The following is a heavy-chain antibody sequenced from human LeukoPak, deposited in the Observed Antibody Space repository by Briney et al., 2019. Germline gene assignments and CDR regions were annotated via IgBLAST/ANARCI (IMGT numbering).Heavy chain of an antibody. CDR1: GFTFSSYW. CDR3: ARGRTYYDFWSGRKQYYFDY. CDR2: IKQDGSEE. J-gene: IGHJ4*02. Sequence: SGGSLRLSCAASGFTFSSYWMSWVRQAPGKGLEWVANIKQDGSEEYYVDSVKGRFTISRDNAKNSLYLQMNSLRAEDTAVYYCARGRTYYDFWSGRKQYYFDYWGQGTLVTVSS. D-gene: IGHD3-3*01. V-gene: IGHV3-7*01.